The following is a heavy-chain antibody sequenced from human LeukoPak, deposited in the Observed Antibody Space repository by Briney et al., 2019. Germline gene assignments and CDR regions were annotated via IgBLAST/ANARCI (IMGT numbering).Heavy chain of an antibody. CDR3: AHSGTTVTKYYYGMDV. J-gene: IGHJ6*02. V-gene: IGHV3-23*01. CDR2: ISGSGGST. D-gene: IGHD4-17*01. Sequence: GGSLRLSCAASGFTFSSYDMSWVRQAPGKGLEWVSAISGSGGSTYYADSVKGRFTISRDNSKNTLYLQMNSLRAEDTAVYYCAHSGTTVTKYYYGMDVWGQGTTVTVSS. CDR1: GFTFSSYD.